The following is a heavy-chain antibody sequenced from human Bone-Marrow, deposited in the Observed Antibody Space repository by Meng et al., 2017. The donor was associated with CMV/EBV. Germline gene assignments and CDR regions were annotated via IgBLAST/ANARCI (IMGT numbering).Heavy chain of an antibody. CDR3: VTDSSAAGHV. V-gene: IGHV3-15*01. Sequence: GGSLRLSCAVYGGSLTDYDWGWIRQSPGKGLEWIGRVKQRAEGRATDYAAPVKGRFIISRDDSKDWLFLQMNSLRTEDTAVYYCVTDSSAAGHVWGQGALVTVYS. J-gene: IGHJ4*02. D-gene: IGHD6-13*01. CDR1: GGSLTDYD. CDR2: VKQRAEGRAT.